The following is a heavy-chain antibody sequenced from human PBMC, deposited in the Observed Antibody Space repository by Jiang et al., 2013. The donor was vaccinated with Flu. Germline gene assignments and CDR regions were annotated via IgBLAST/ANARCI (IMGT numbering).Heavy chain of an antibody. Sequence: LLKPSETLSLTCTVSGGSIISSTYYWGWVRQPPGKGLEWIGSIYYRGMKFYNPSLKSRVSIFVDTSKNQFSLKVTSVTAADTAVYYCARQACSGGNCYSAYFDSWGQGTLATVSS. D-gene: IGHD2-15*01. CDR1: GGSIISSTYY. V-gene: IGHV4-39*01. CDR3: ARQACSGGNCYSAYFDS. J-gene: IGHJ4*02. CDR2: IYYRGMK.